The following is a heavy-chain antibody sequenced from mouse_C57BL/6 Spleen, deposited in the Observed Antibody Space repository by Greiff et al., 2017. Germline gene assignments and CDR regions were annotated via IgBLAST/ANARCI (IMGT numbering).Heavy chain of an antibody. V-gene: IGHV1-82*01. CDR3: ETIYGNYVGYWYFDV. Sequence: QVQLKQSGPELVKPGASVKISCKASGYAFSSSWMNWVKQRPGKGLEWIGRIYPGDGDTNYNGKFKGKATLTADKSSSTAYMQLSSLTSEDSAVYFCETIYGNYVGYWYFDVWGTGTTVTVSS. D-gene: IGHD2-1*01. CDR2: IYPGDGDT. J-gene: IGHJ1*03. CDR1: GYAFSSSW.